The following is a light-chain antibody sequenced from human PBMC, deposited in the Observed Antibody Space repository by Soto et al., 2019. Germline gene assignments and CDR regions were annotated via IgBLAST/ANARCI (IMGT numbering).Light chain of an antibody. V-gene: IGKV1-5*01. J-gene: IGKJ2*01. Sequence: DIQMTQSPSTLSASVGDRVTITCRASQSISNWLAWYQQKPGKAPKLLISGASSLESGVPSRFSGSGSGTEFTLTSRSLQPDDVATYYCQQYDSYSYTFGQGTKLEIK. CDR1: QSISNW. CDR3: QQYDSYSYT. CDR2: GAS.